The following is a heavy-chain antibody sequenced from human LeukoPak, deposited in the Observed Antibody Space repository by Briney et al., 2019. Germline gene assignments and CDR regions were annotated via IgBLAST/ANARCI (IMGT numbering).Heavy chain of an antibody. CDR3: AERSGSYFLGEADY. D-gene: IGHD3-10*01. CDR2: ISDSGGRT. Sequence: PGGSLRLSCAASGFTFSSYAMSWVRQAPGKGLEWVSGISDSGGRTYYADSVKGRFTISRDNSKKTLYLQMNSMRAEDTAVYYCAERSGSYFLGEADYWGQGTLVTVSS. V-gene: IGHV3-23*01. CDR1: GFTFSSYA. J-gene: IGHJ4*02.